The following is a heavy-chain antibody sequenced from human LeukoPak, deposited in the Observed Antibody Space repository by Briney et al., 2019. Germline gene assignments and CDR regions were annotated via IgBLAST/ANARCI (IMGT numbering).Heavy chain of an antibody. CDR3: ARDATTAIGTVYMDV. D-gene: IGHD1-1*01. V-gene: IGHV3-11*04. J-gene: IGHJ6*03. Sequence: GGSPRLSCAASGFTFSDYYMSWIRQAPGKGLEWVSYISSSGSTIYYADSVKGRFTISRDNSKNSLYLEMNSLRVEDTAIYYCARDATTAIGTVYMDVWGKGTTVTISS. CDR1: GFTFSDYY. CDR2: ISSSGSTI.